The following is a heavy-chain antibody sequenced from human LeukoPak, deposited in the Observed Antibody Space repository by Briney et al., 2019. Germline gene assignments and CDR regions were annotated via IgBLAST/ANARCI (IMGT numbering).Heavy chain of an antibody. CDR2: ISSSGSTI. CDR1: GFTFSDYY. V-gene: IGHV3-11*01. CDR3: AKDHRGYCSGGSCYLFDP. J-gene: IGHJ5*02. Sequence: PGGSLRLSCAASGFTFSDYYMSWIRQAPGKGLEWVSYISSSGSTIYYADSVKGRFTISRDNSKNTLYLQMNSLRAEDTAVYYCAKDHRGYCSGGSCYLFDPWGQGTLVTVSS. D-gene: IGHD2-15*01.